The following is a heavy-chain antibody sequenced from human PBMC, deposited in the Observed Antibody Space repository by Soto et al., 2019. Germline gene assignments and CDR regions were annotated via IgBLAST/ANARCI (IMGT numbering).Heavy chain of an antibody. CDR1: GCTLTELS. Sequence: ASVKVSCKVSGCTLTELSMHWVRQAPGKGLEWMGGFDPEDGETIYAQKFQGRVTMTEDTSTDTAYMELSSLRSEDTAVYYCATVYYYDSSGYKLNNWFDPWGQGTLVTVSS. CDR3: ATVYYYDSSGYKLNNWFDP. J-gene: IGHJ5*02. V-gene: IGHV1-24*01. D-gene: IGHD3-22*01. CDR2: FDPEDGET.